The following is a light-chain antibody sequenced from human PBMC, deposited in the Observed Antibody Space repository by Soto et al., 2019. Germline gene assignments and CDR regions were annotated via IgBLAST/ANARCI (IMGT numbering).Light chain of an antibody. CDR1: QSVSSSY. V-gene: IGKV3-20*01. J-gene: IGKJ1*01. Sequence: EIVMTQSPATLSVSPGERATLSCRASQSVSSSYLAWYQQKPGQAPRLLIYSASSRATGIPDRFSGSGSGTDFTLTISRLEPEDFAVYYCQQYGSSPQTFGQGTKVDIK. CDR3: QQYGSSPQT. CDR2: SAS.